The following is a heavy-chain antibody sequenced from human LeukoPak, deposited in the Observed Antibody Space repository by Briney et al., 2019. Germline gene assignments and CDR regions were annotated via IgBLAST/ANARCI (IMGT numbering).Heavy chain of an antibody. V-gene: IGHV4-30-2*01. CDR1: GGSSSSGGYS. CDR2: IYHSGST. J-gene: IGHJ3*02. Sequence: KPSETLSLTCAVSGGSSSSGGYSWGWIRQPPGKGLEWIGYIYHSGSTYYNPSLKSRVTIPVDRSKNQFSLKLSSVTAADTAVYFCARAGSRATNDAFDIWGQGTMVTVSS. D-gene: IGHD1-26*01. CDR3: ARAGSRATNDAFDI.